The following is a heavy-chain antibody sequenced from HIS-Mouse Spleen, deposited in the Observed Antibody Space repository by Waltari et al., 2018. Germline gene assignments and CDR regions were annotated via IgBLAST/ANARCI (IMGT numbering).Heavy chain of an antibody. D-gene: IGHD5-12*01. J-gene: IGHJ3*02. CDR1: AGSISSSSYY. V-gene: IGHV4-39*07. CDR3: ARDGYSGYGHDAFDI. Sequence: QLQLQESGPGLVKPSETVSLTCTVSAGSISSSSYYWGWIRQPQGKGLEWIGSIYYSGSTYYNPSLKSRVTISVDTSKNQFSLKLSSVTAADTAVYYCARDGYSGYGHDAFDIWGQGTMVTVAS. CDR2: IYYSGST.